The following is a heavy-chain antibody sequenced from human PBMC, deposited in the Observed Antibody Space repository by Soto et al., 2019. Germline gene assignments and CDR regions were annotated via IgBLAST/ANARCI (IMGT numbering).Heavy chain of an antibody. Sequence: SETLSLTCAVYGGSFSGYYWSWIRQPPGKGLEWIGEINHSGSTNYNPSLKSRVTISVDTSKNQFSLKLSSVTAADTAVYYCARVVLGYCSSTSCYGPTWHYYYYYYMDVWGKGTTVTVSS. CDR2: INHSGST. D-gene: IGHD2-2*01. CDR3: ARVVLGYCSSTSCYGPTWHYYYYYYMDV. V-gene: IGHV4-34*01. J-gene: IGHJ6*03. CDR1: GGSFSGYY.